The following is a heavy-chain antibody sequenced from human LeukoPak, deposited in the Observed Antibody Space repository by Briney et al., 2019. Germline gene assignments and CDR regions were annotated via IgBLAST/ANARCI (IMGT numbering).Heavy chain of an antibody. D-gene: IGHD3-22*01. V-gene: IGHV4-34*01. J-gene: IGHJ4*02. CDR2: INHSGST. Sequence: SETLSLTCAVYGGSFSGYYWSWIRQPPRKGLEWIGEINHSGSTNYNPSLKSRVTISVDTSKNQFSLKLSSVTAADTAVYYCARARTYYYDSSGYYGYWGQGTLVTVSS. CDR1: GGSFSGYY. CDR3: ARARTYYYDSSGYYGY.